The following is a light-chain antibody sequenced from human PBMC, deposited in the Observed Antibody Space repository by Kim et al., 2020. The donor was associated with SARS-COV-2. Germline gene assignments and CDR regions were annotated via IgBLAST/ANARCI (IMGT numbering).Light chain of an antibody. CDR2: DAS. CDR3: QQNSNWPET. CDR1: QSVSGY. V-gene: IGKV3-11*01. J-gene: IGKJ1*01. Sequence: LSPGERATLSCRASQSVSGYLAWYQQKPGQAPRLLIYDASKRATGIPARFSGSGSGTDFTLTISSLEPEDFAVYYCQQNSNWPETFGQGTKVEIK.